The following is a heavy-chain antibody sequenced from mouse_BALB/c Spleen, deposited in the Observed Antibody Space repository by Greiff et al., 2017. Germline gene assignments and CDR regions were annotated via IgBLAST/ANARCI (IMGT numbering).Heavy chain of an antibody. D-gene: IGHD2-1*01. J-gene: IGHJ1*01. CDR2: IYPGDGDT. V-gene: IGHV1-80*01. Sequence: QVQLQQSGAEMVRPGSSVKISCKASGYAFSSYWMNWVKQRPGQGLEWIGQIYPGDGDTNYNGKFKGKATLTADKSSSTAYMQLSSLTSEDSAVYFCARSGGGNYDWYFDVWGAGTTVTVSS. CDR1: GYAFSSYW. CDR3: ARSGGGNYDWYFDV.